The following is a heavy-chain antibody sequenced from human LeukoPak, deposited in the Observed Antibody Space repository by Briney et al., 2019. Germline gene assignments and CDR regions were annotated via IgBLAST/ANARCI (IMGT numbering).Heavy chain of an antibody. CDR1: GGTFSSYA. CDR3: ARRQGRSAWYTPFDC. V-gene: IGHV1-69*05. D-gene: IGHD6-19*01. J-gene: IGHJ4*02. Sequence: SVKVSCKASGGTFSSYAISWVRQAPGQGLEWMGGIIPIFGTANYAQKFQGRVTITTDESTSTAYMELSSLRSEDTAVYYCARRQGRSAWYTPFDCWGQETLVTVSS. CDR2: IIPIFGTA.